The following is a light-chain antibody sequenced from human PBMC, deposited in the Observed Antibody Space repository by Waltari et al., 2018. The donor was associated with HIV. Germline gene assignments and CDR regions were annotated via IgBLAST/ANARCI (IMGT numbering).Light chain of an antibody. CDR2: VEGSGTY. J-gene: IGLJ3*02. CDR3: ETWDSNIRV. V-gene: IGLV4-60*03. CDR1: SGHSSYI. Sequence: QPVVTQSSSASASLGSSAELTCTLSSGHSSYIIAWHQQQPGKAPRYLMKVEGSGTYNKGSGVPDRFSGSSSGADRYLTIPNIQSDDEADYYCETWDSNIRVFGGGTKLTVL.